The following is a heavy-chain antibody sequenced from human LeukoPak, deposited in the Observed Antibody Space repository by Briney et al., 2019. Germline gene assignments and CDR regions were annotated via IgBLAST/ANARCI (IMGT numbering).Heavy chain of an antibody. CDR3: AKGRNNRGYSGSRFDY. J-gene: IGHJ4*02. CDR1: GFTFDDYA. D-gene: IGHD1-26*01. Sequence: GGSLRLSCGASGFTFDDYAMHWVRQTPGKGLEWVSGIIWNSFTIGYADSVKGRFTISRDSAKNSLYLQMNSLRTEDTALYYCAKGRNNRGYSGSRFDYWGQGTLVTVSS. V-gene: IGHV3-9*01. CDR2: IIWNSFTI.